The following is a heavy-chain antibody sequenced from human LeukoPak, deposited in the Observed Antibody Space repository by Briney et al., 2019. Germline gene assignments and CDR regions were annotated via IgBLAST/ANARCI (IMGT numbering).Heavy chain of an antibody. V-gene: IGHV3-74*01. J-gene: IGHJ4*02. CDR1: GFTFSNYW. Sequence: GGSLRPSCAASGFTFSNYWMHWVRQTPGKGLMWVSRIISVGSSTCYADSEKARFTISRDNAKNTLYLQMNSLRAEDTAVYYCTRDGSLPDYWGQGTLVTVSA. CDR3: TRDGSLPDY. CDR2: IISVGSST.